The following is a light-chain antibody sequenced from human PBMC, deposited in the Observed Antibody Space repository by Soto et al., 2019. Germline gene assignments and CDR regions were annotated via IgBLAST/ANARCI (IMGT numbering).Light chain of an antibody. CDR2: SAS. Sequence: DIQFTQSPSVLSASVGATLTITCRAIQALSNYLAWYQQKPGKAPDLLIYSASTLQSGVPSTFSGCGSETEFSLTIRALQTEDLATYYCKQLSRYPLTVGVGTKGDIK. CDR1: QALSNY. CDR3: KQLSRYPLT. V-gene: IGKV1-9*01. J-gene: IGKJ4*01.